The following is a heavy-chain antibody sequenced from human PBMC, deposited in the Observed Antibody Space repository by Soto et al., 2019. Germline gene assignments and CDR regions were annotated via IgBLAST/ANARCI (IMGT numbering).Heavy chain of an antibody. D-gene: IGHD1-1*01. V-gene: IGHV1-3*01. J-gene: IGHJ5*02. CDR1: GYSFSTYA. CDR2: INAATGNT. Sequence: GASVKVSCKASGYSFSTYALHWVRQAPGQRLEWMGWINAATGNTKYSQRFRGRITMTEDTSTDTAYMKLTSLRSEDTAIYYCAILLSPVHGHHLYNWFDPWGQGTLVTVSS. CDR3: AILLSPVHGHHLYNWFDP.